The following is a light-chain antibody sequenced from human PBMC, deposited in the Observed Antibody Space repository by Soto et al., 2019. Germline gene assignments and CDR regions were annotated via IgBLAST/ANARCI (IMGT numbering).Light chain of an antibody. J-gene: IGKJ1*01. Sequence: EIVLTQSPGTLSLSPGDRATLSCRASQSVSSSYLAWYQQKPGQAPRLLIYGASSRATGIPDRFSGSRSGTNFTLTISRLEPEDFAVYYCQQYGSSPRTFGQGTKVEIK. CDR3: QQYGSSPRT. CDR1: QSVSSSY. V-gene: IGKV3-20*01. CDR2: GAS.